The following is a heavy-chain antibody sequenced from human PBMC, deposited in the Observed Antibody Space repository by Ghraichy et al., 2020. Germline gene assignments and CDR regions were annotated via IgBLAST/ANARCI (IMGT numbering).Heavy chain of an antibody. J-gene: IGHJ4*02. D-gene: IGHD6-13*01. CDR2: IYYSGST. Sequence: SETLSLTCTVSGGSISSYYWSWIRQPPGKGLEWIGYIYYSGSTNYNPSLKSRVTISVDTSKNQFSLKLSSVTAADTAVYYCARERPGIAAAGPDYWGQGNLVTVSS. CDR1: GGSISSYY. V-gene: IGHV4-59*01. CDR3: ARERPGIAAAGPDY.